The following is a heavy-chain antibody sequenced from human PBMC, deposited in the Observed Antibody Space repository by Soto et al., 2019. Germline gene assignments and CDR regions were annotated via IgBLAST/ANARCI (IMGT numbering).Heavy chain of an antibody. D-gene: IGHD6-13*01. CDR3: TRVMAAAQFDY. CDR2: IRNKANSYTT. J-gene: IGHJ4*02. Sequence: EVQLVESGGGLVQPGGSLRLSCAASGFTFSAHYMDWVRQAPGKGLEWVGRIRNKANSYTTQYAASVKGRFTISRDDSKNSLYLQMNSLKTDDTAVYFCTRVMAAAQFDYWGQGTLVTVSS. CDR1: GFTFSAHY. V-gene: IGHV3-72*01.